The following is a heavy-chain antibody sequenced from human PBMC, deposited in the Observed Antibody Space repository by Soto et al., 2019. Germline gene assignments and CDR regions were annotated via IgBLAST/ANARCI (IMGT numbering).Heavy chain of an antibody. CDR1: GFTFSNAW. Sequence: EVQLVESGGGLVKPGGSLRLSCAASGFTFSNAWMSWVRQAPGKGLEWVDRIKSKTDGGTTDYAAPVKGRFTISRDDSKNTLYLQMNSLKTEDTAVYYCTTEVVGAGNDYWGQGTLVTVSS. D-gene: IGHD1-26*01. CDR2: IKSKTDGGTT. V-gene: IGHV3-15*01. CDR3: TTEVVGAGNDY. J-gene: IGHJ4*02.